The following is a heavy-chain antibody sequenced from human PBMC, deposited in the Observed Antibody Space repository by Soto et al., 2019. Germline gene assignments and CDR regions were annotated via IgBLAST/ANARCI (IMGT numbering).Heavy chain of an antibody. CDR1: GFTFSSYA. J-gene: IGHJ6*02. CDR3: ARGGYSYYYYYGMDV. CDR2: ISYDGSNK. V-gene: IGHV3-30-3*01. D-gene: IGHD6-25*01. Sequence: GGSLRLSCAASGFTFSSYAMHWVRQAPGKGLEWVAVISYDGSNKYYADSVKDRFTISRDNSKNTLYLQMNSLRAEDTAVYYCARGGYSYYYYYGMDVWGQGTTVTVSS.